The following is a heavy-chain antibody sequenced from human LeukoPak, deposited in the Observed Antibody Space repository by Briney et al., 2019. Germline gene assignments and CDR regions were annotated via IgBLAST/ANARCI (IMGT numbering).Heavy chain of an antibody. CDR3: ARPGQSSWWVYFNY. CDR1: GGFSSFYC. Sequence: KTSETLSLTCTVSGGFSSFYCWTWIRQPPGKGLEWIGNIHTSGSTDYSPSLKSRVTMSIDTSKNQFSLRLSSVTAADTAVYYCARPGQSSWWVYFNYWGQGTLVTVSS. V-gene: IGHV4-4*09. D-gene: IGHD2-15*01. CDR2: IHTSGST. J-gene: IGHJ4*02.